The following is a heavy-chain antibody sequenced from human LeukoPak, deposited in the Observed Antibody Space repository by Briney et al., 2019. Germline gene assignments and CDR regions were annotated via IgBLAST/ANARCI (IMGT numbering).Heavy chain of an antibody. J-gene: IGHJ4*02. Sequence: GGSLRLSCAASGFTFDDYAMHWVRQAPGKGLEWVSVIGLNSGTIAYADSVKGRFTISRDNAKKSLYLQMNSLRAEDTALYYCARKGGNSAFDYWGQGTLVTVSS. CDR3: ARKGGNSAFDY. CDR1: GFTFDDYA. D-gene: IGHD4-23*01. V-gene: IGHV3-9*01. CDR2: IGLNSGTI.